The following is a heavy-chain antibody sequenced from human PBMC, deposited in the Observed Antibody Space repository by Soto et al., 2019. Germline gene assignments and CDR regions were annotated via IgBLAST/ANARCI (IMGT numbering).Heavy chain of an antibody. CDR2: INPSGGST. D-gene: IGHD6-13*01. CDR3: ARDRQQLVRTHDAFDI. Sequence: QVQLVQSGAEVKKPGASVKVSCKASGYTFTSYYMHWVRQAPGQGLEWMGIINPSGGSTSYAQKFQGRVTMTRDTSTSTVYMELSSLRSEDTAVYYCARDRQQLVRTHDAFDIWGQGTMVTVSS. J-gene: IGHJ3*02. CDR1: GYTFTSYY. V-gene: IGHV1-46*03.